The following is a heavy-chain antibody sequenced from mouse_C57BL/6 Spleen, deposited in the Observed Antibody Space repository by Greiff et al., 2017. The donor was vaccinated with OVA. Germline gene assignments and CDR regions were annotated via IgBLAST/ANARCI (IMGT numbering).Heavy chain of an antibody. CDR2: LHPNSGST. Sequence: QVQLQPPGAELVKPGASVKLSRKASGYTFTSYWMHWVKQRPGQGLAWIGMLHPNSGSTYYNAKFKSTATLTVDKSSSTAHMQHSSLTSEDTAVYYCARGGRRDYGGQGTSVTVSS. D-gene: IGHD3-3*01. CDR1: GYTFTSYW. V-gene: IGHV1-64*01. CDR3: ARGGRRDY. J-gene: IGHJ4*01.